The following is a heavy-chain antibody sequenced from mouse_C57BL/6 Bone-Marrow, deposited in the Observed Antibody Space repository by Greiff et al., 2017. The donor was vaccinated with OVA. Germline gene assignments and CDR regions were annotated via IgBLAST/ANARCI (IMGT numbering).Heavy chain of an antibody. CDR3: ARDRGDYPYYYAMDY. CDR1: GYSITSGYD. J-gene: IGHJ4*01. Sequence: VQLKESGPGMVKPSQSLSLTCTVTGYSITSGYDWHWIRHFPGNKLEWMGYISYSGSTNYNPSLKSRISITHDTSKNHFFLKLNSVTTEDTATYYCARDRGDYPYYYAMDYWGQGTSVTVAS. V-gene: IGHV3-1*01. CDR2: ISYSGST. D-gene: IGHD2-4*01.